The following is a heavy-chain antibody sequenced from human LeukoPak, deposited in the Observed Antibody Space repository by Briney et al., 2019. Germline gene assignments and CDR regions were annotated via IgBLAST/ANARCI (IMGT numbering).Heavy chain of an antibody. J-gene: IGHJ4*02. CDR2: INPSGGST. D-gene: IGHD3-16*02. Sequence: GASVKVSCKASGYTFTSYYMHWVRQAPGQGLEWMGIINPSGGSTSYAQKFQGRVTITADKSTSTAYMELSSLRSEDTAVYYCAGRYVWGSYRQTPFDYWGQGTLVTVSS. CDR1: GYTFTSYY. V-gene: IGHV1-46*01. CDR3: AGRYVWGSYRQTPFDY.